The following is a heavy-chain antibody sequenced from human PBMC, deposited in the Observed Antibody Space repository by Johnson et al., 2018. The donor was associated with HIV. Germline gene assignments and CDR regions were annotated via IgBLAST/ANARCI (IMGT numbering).Heavy chain of an antibody. Sequence: QVQLVESGGGLIQPGGSLRLSCVVSGFSFSSYWMHWVRQAPGKGLVWVPSISSSGGSTYYADSVKGRFTISRDNSKNTLYLQRNSLRAEDTAVYYCAKDDRELDAFDIWGQGTMVTVSS. CDR1: GFSFSSYW. J-gene: IGHJ3*02. V-gene: IGHV3-NL1*01. CDR2: ISSSGGST. D-gene: IGHD1-26*01. CDR3: AKDDRELDAFDI.